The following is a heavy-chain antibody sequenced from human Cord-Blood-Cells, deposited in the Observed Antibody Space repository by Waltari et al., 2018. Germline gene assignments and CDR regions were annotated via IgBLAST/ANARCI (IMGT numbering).Heavy chain of an antibody. CDR2: INPNSGGT. D-gene: IGHD6-13*01. CDR3: ARVIAAAGTDFDY. Sequence: QVQLVQSGAEVKKPRASVKVSCKASGYTFTGYYMHWVRQAPGQGLEWMGWINPNSGGTNYAQKFQGWVTMTRDTSISTAYMELSRLRSDDTAVYYCARVIAAAGTDFDYWGQGTLVTVSS. J-gene: IGHJ4*02. V-gene: IGHV1-2*04. CDR1: GYTFTGYY.